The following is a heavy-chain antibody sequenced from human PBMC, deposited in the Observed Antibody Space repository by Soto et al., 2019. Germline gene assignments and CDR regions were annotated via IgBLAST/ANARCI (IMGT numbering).Heavy chain of an antibody. CDR3: AKDTAAFWSGYAAFDY. CDR1: GFMFDDYA. J-gene: IGHJ4*02. D-gene: IGHD3-3*01. V-gene: IGHV3-9*01. Sequence: EVQLVESGGGLVQPGRSLRLSCAASGFMFDDYAMHWVRQAPGKGLEWVSGISWHSGDIGYAYSVKDRFTISRDNAKNFLYLQMNSLRLEDTAFYYCAKDTAAFWSGYAAFDYWGQGTLVTVSS. CDR2: ISWHSGDI.